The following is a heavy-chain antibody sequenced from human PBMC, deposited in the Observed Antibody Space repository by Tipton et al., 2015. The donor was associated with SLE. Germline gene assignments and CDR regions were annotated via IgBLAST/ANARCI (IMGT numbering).Heavy chain of an antibody. Sequence: SLRLSCAASGFTFSDYAIHWVRQPPGKGLEWVAVISYDGTKKYYADSVRGRLTISRDNSKNTLWLQMNSLRAEDTAVYYCASVPISSSWDYYFDYWGQGTLVTVSS. D-gene: IGHD6-13*01. V-gene: IGHV3-30-3*01. CDR2: ISYDGTKK. CDR3: ASVPISSSWDYYFDY. CDR1: GFTFSDYA. J-gene: IGHJ4*02.